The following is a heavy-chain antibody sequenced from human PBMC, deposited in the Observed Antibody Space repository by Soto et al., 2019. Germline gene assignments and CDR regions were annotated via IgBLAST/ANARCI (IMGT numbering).Heavy chain of an antibody. CDR3: AAGGHGAFDI. CDR2: LIPILDIA. V-gene: IGHV1-69*02. J-gene: IGHJ3*02. D-gene: IGHD1-26*01. Sequence: QVQLVQSGAEVKKPGSSVKVSCKASGDTFSSYTISWVRQAPGQGLEWMGRLIPILDIANYAQKFQGRVPITADKPTRTAYMELSSLRSEDTAVYYCAAGGHGAFDIWGPGTMVTVSS. CDR1: GDTFSSYT.